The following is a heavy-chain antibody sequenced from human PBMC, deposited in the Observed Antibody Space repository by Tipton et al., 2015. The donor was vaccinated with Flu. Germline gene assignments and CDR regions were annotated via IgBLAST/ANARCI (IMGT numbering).Heavy chain of an antibody. V-gene: IGHV4-34*01. J-gene: IGHJ4*02. D-gene: IGHD3-10*01. CDR2: INHSGTT. CDR3: ARGSGSGTFMIFDY. CDR1: GGSFSGYY. Sequence: TLSLTCAVYGGSFSGYYWSWIRQPPGKGLEWIGEINHSGTTNYSPSLKSRVTISVDTSKKQFSLKLSSVTAADAAVYYCARGSGSGTFMIFDYWGPGLLVTVSS.